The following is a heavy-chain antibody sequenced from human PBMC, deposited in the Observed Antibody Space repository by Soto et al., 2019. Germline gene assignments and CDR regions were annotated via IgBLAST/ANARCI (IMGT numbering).Heavy chain of an antibody. CDR1: GFTFSSFP. V-gene: IGHV3-30-3*01. Sequence: QVQLVESGGGVVQPGGSLRLSCAASGFTFSSFPMHWVRQAPGKGLEWVAILSYDGSNKYYADSVKGRFTISRDNSKNTLYLQMNSLRAEDTAVYYGASPSCDCSSSNPWGQGTLVTVSS. D-gene: IGHD2-2*01. J-gene: IGHJ5*02. CDR2: LSYDGSNK. CDR3: ASPSCDCSSSNP.